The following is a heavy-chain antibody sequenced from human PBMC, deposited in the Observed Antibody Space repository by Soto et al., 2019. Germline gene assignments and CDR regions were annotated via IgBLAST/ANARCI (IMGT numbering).Heavy chain of an antibody. D-gene: IGHD3-22*01. J-gene: IGHJ6*02. V-gene: IGHV3-33*01. CDR3: ARVLLNYYDSSGYYYAYYYYGMDV. Sequence: PGGSLRLSCAASGFTFSSYCMHWVRQAPGKGLEWVAVIWYDGSNKYYADSVKGRFTISRDNSKNTLYLQMNSLRAEDTAVYYCARVLLNYYDSSGYYYAYYYYGMDVWGQGTTVTVSS. CDR1: GFTFSSYC. CDR2: IWYDGSNK.